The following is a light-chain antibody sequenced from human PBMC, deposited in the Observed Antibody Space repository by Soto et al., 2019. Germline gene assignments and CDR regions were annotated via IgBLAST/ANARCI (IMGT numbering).Light chain of an antibody. J-gene: IGLJ1*01. CDR2: EVS. V-gene: IGLV2-8*01. CDR3: TSYTGDDFTFV. CDR1: SSDIGTYDY. Sequence: QSALTQPPSASGSLGQSVTISCTGTSSDIGTYDYVSWYQQHPGRAPKLIIFEVSKRPLGVPDRFSGSKSGNTASLIVSGLHPDDEAEYHCTSYTGDDFTFVFGTGTKLTVL.